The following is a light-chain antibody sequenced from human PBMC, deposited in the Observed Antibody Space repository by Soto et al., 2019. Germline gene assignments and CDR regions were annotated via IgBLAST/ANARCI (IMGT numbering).Light chain of an antibody. J-gene: IGLJ1*01. Sequence: QSALTQPRSVSGSPGQSVTISCTGTSSGVGGYNYVSWYQQHPGKAPKLIIYDVNKRPSGVPDRFSASTSGNAASLTISGLQAEDESDSYCCSFVGYHTVVFGSGTKVTVL. CDR1: SSGVGGYNY. V-gene: IGLV2-11*01. CDR3: CSFVGYHTVV. CDR2: DVN.